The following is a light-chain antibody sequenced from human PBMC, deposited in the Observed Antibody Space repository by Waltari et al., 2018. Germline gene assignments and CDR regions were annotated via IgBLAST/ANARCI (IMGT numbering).Light chain of an antibody. V-gene: IGLV7-43*01. CDR2: STT. CDR3: LLYDGSDQV. J-gene: IGLJ3*02. CDR1: AGAVTSGNY. Sequence: QTVVTQEPSLTVSPGGAVNLTCASSAGAVTSGNYPNWIQQKPGQVPRSLIHSTTNRHSRTPAQFSGSLLGGKAALTLSGVQPEDEAEYYCLLYDGSDQVFGGGTKLTVL.